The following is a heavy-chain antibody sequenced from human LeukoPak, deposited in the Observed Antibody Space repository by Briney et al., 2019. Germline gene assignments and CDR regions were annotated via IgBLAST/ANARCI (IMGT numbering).Heavy chain of an antibody. V-gene: IGHV3-23*01. CDR3: AKRPRGNYLDPFDY. D-gene: IGHD3-10*01. Sequence: GGSLRLSCAASGFTFNNYAMSWVRRAPGKALEWVSTVTGNGGSTYYADSVKGRFTISRDNSKNTVYLQMNSLRAEDTAVYYCAKRPRGNYLDPFDYWGQGTLVTVSS. J-gene: IGHJ4*02. CDR1: GFTFNNYA. CDR2: VTGNGGST.